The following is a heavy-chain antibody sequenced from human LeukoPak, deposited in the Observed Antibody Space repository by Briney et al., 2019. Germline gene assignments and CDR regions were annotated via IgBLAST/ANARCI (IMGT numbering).Heavy chain of an antibody. Sequence: PSETLSLTCTVSGYSISSGYYWGWIRQPPGKGLEWIGSIYHSGSTYYNPSLKSRVTISVDTSKNQFSLKLSSVTAADTAVYYCARGSSGWLYYFDYWGQGTLVTVSS. J-gene: IGHJ4*02. V-gene: IGHV4-38-2*02. CDR2: IYHSGST. CDR3: ARGSSGWLYYFDY. D-gene: IGHD6-19*01. CDR1: GYSISSGYY.